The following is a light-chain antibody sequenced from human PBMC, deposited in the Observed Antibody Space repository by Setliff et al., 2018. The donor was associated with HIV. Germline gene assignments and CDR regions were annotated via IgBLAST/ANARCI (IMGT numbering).Light chain of an antibody. J-gene: IGLJ1*01. CDR1: NSDIGSHDY. Sequence: QSALTQPASVSGSPGQSITISCSGTNSDIGSHDYVSWYQQHPGKAPKLIIFSVTYRPSGVSDRFSGSKSGNTASLTISGPQPEDEADYYCASHRDTNTLEVFGTGTKGTVL. V-gene: IGLV2-14*03. CDR2: SVT. CDR3: ASHRDTNTLEV.